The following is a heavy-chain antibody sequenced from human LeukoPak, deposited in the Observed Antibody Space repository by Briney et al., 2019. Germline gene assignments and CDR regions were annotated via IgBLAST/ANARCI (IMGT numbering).Heavy chain of an antibody. D-gene: IGHD2-2*01. CDR2: ISASGGTT. J-gene: IGHJ5*01. Sequence: GGSLRLSCAASGFTFNNYAMSWVRQAPGKGLEGVSAISASGGTTYYADSVKGRFTISRDNSENTLFLQMNSLRAEDTAVYYCAKEPREYCSSTSCPNWFDSWGQGTLVTVSS. V-gene: IGHV3-23*01. CDR3: AKEPREYCSSTSCPNWFDS. CDR1: GFTFNNYA.